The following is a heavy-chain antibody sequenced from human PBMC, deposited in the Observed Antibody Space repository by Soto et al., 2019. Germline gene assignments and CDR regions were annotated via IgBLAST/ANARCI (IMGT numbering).Heavy chain of an antibody. V-gene: IGHV1-69*13. Sequence: GASVKVSCKASGGTFSSYAISWVRQAPGQGLEWMGGIIPIFGTANYAQKFQGRVTITADESTSTAYMELSSLRSEDTAVYYCAEIFGAPGGMDVWGQGTTVTVSS. CDR3: AEIFGAPGGMDV. D-gene: IGHD3-3*01. CDR2: IIPIFGTA. J-gene: IGHJ6*02. CDR1: GGTFSSYA.